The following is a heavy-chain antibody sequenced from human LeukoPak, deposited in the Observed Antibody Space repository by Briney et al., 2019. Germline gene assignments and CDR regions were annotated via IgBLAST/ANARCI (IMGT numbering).Heavy chain of an antibody. CDR3: AKDPNYDFWSGYLDY. Sequence: GGSLRLSCAASGFTFSNYAMSWVRLAPGKGLEWVSAISGSGGSTYYADSVKGRFTISRDNSKNTLYLQMNSPRSEDTAIYYCAKDPNYDFWSGYLDYWGQGTLVTVSS. CDR1: GFTFSNYA. D-gene: IGHD3-3*01. V-gene: IGHV3-23*01. J-gene: IGHJ4*02. CDR2: ISGSGGST.